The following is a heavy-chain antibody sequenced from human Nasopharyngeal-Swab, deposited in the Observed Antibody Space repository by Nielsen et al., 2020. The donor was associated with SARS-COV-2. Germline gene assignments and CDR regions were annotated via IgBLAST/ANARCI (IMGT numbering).Heavy chain of an antibody. CDR1: GYTFTSYA. CDR3: ARAGSSLTGRWFDP. Sequence: ASVKVSCKASGYTFTSYAMNWVRQAPGRGLEWMGWINTNTGNPTYAQGFTGRFVFSLDTSVSTAYLQISSLKAEDTAVYYCARAGSSLTGRWFDPWGQGTLVTVSS. V-gene: IGHV7-4-1*02. CDR2: INTNTGNP. D-gene: IGHD6-13*01. J-gene: IGHJ5*02.